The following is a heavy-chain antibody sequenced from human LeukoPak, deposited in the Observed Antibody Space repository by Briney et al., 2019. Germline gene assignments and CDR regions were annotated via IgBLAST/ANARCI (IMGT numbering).Heavy chain of an antibody. CDR1: GDSVSNNSAA. Sequence: SQTLSLTCAISGDSVSNNSAAWNWIRQSPSRGREWLGRTYYRSKWFNEYAQSVKSRITINPDTSKNQFSLQLNSVTPEDAAMYYCTRAGGPGGYDYSYWGQGTLVTVSS. CDR3: TRAGGPGGYDYSY. J-gene: IGHJ4*02. V-gene: IGHV6-1*01. D-gene: IGHD5-12*01. CDR2: TYYRSKWFN.